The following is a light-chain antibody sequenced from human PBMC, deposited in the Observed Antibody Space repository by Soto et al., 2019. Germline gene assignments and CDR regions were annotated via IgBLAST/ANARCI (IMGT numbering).Light chain of an antibody. Sequence: TVLIQSPRTLALFPGQRETLSCRASQSLSSSFLAWYQQKPGQAPRLLIYGASSRAAGVPDRFSGSGSGTDFTLSISSLEPEDFAVYFWQQFSTSRTFAQGTKVDIK. J-gene: IGKJ1*01. V-gene: IGKV3-20*01. CDR1: QSLSSSF. CDR2: GAS. CDR3: QQFSTSRT.